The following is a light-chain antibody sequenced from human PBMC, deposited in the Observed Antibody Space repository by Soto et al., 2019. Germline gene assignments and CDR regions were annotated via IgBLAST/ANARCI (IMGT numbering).Light chain of an antibody. CDR1: QSISSW. Sequence: DIQMTQYPSTLSASVGDRVTITCRASQSISSWLAWYQQKPGKAPKLLIYKASSLESGVPSRFSGSGSGTEFTLTISSLQPDDFATYYCQQYNSDSPLTFGQRTRLEIQ. V-gene: IGKV1-5*03. J-gene: IGKJ5*01. CDR2: KAS. CDR3: QQYNSDSPLT.